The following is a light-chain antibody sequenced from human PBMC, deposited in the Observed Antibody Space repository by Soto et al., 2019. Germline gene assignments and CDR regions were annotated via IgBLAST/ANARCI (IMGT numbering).Light chain of an antibody. J-gene: IGLJ3*02. Sequence: QSALTQPASVSGSPGQSITISCTGTSSDVGGYNYVSWYQQHPGKVPKLMIYEVSYRPSGVSNRFSGSKSGNTASLTISGLQAEDEADYYCTSYTTISTLAFGGGIKLTVL. CDR2: EVS. CDR3: TSYTTISTLA. V-gene: IGLV2-14*01. CDR1: SSDVGGYNY.